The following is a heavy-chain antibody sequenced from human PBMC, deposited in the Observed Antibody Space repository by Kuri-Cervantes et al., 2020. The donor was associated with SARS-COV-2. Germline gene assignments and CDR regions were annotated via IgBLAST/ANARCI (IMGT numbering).Heavy chain of an antibody. V-gene: IGHV4-34*01. CDR3: TRALNDFWSGYYSSWYFDL. J-gene: IGHJ2*01. CDR2: INHSGST. Sequence: ESLKISCAVDGGSFSGCYWSWIRQPPGKGLEWIGEINHSGSTNYNPSLKSRVTISVDTSKNQFSLKLSSVTAADTAVYYCTRALNDFWSGYYSSWYFDLWGRGTLVTVSS. D-gene: IGHD3-3*01. CDR1: GGSFSGCY.